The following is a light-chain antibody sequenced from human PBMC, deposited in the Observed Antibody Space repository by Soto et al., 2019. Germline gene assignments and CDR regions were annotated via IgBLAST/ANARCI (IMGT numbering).Light chain of an antibody. Sequence: AIRMTQSPSSFSASTGDRVTITCRASQGIGSYLAWYQQKPGEAPKLLIFAASTLQSGVPSRFSGSGSGTDFTLTISSLQAEDFATYYCQQLSTYPSTFGGGTRLEIK. J-gene: IGKJ5*01. CDR1: QGIGSY. V-gene: IGKV1-8*01. CDR2: AAS. CDR3: QQLSTYPST.